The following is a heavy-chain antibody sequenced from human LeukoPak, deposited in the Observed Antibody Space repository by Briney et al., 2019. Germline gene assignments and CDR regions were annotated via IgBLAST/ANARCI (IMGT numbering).Heavy chain of an antibody. J-gene: IGHJ4*02. V-gene: IGHV4-38-2*01. CDR3: ASGGNLLDY. Sequence: SETLSLTCAVSGYSISSGYYWGWIRQPPGKGLEWIGSIYHSGSTYYNPSLKSRVTISVDTSKNQFSLKLSSVTAADTAMYYCASGGNLLDYWGQGTLVTVSS. D-gene: IGHD4-23*01. CDR1: GYSISSGYY. CDR2: IYHSGST.